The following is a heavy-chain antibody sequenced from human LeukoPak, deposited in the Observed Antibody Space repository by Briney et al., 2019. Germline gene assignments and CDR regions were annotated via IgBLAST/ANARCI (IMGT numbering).Heavy chain of an antibody. CDR2: IIPIFGTA. J-gene: IGHJ4*02. Sequence: SVKVSCKASGGTFSSYAISWVRQAPGQGLEWMGGIIPIFGTANYAQKFQGRVTITADESTSTAYMELSSLRSEDTAVYYCGRPFSSSWYPNDYWGQGTLVTVSS. V-gene: IGHV1-69*13. D-gene: IGHD6-13*01. CDR3: GRPFSSSWYPNDY. CDR1: GGTFSSYA.